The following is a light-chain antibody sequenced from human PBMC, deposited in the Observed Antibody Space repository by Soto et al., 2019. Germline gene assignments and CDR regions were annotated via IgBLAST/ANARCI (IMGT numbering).Light chain of an antibody. Sequence: QSALTQPPSASGSPGQSVTTSCTGTSSDAGGYNYVSWYQQHPGKAPKLMIYEVSKRPSGVPDRFSGSKSGNTASLTVSGLQAEDEADYYCSSYAGSNNPFVFGTGTKVTVL. CDR3: SSYAGSNNPFV. J-gene: IGLJ1*01. CDR1: SSDAGGYNY. CDR2: EVS. V-gene: IGLV2-8*01.